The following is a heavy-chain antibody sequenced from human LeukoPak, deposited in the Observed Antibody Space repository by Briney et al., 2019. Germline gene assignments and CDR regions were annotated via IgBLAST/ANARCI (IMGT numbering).Heavy chain of an antibody. CDR2: INPNGGGT. Sequence: ASVKVSCKASGYTFTSYLMDWVRQAPGQGLEWMGIINPNGGGTSCAQKFQGRVTMTRDTSTGTVNMELSNLRSEDTAVYYCARNDHGYFQHWGQGSLVTVSS. CDR1: GYTFTSYL. J-gene: IGHJ1*01. V-gene: IGHV1-46*01. CDR3: ARNDHGYFQH.